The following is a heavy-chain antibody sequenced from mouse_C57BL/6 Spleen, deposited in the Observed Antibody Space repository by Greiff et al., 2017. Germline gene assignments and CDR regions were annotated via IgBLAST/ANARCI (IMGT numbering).Heavy chain of an antibody. Sequence: DVQLQESGGGLVKPGGSLKLSCAASGFTFSSYAMSWVRQTPEKRLEWVATISDGGSYTYYPDNVKGRFTISRDNAKNNLYLQMSHLKSEDTAMYYCARGGNFFAYWGQGTLVTVSA. J-gene: IGHJ3*01. CDR3: ARGGNFFAY. V-gene: IGHV5-4*01. CDR2: ISDGGSYT. CDR1: GFTFSSYA.